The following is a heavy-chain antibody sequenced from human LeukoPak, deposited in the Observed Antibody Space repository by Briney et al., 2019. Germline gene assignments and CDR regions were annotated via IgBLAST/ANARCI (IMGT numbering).Heavy chain of an antibody. CDR2: INCDGSST. V-gene: IGHV3-74*01. CDR1: GFTFSSYW. D-gene: IGHD4-17*01. J-gene: IGHJ6*02. Sequence: GGSLRLSCAASGFTFSSYWMHWVRQAPGKGLVWVSRINCDGSSTSYADSVKGRFTISRDNAKNTLYLQMNSLRAEDTAVYYCARSPNFGDYRTRVVYYYGKDVWGQGTTVTVSS. CDR3: ARSPNFGDYRTRVVYYYGKDV.